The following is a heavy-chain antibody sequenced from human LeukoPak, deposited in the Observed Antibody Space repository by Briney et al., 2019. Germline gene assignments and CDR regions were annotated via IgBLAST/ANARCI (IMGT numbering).Heavy chain of an antibody. CDR3: ARGHSHGYCSSTSCYTSEHFQQ. V-gene: IGHV1-69*05. Sequence: SVKVSCKTSGGAFSVYAITWVRQAPGQGLEWVGGIIPIYGIADYAQKFQGRVTITTDESSSTAYMELSGLRSEDTAVYYCARGHSHGYCSSTSCYTSEHFQQWGQGTLVTVFS. D-gene: IGHD2-2*02. J-gene: IGHJ1*01. CDR1: GGAFSVYA. CDR2: IIPIYGIA.